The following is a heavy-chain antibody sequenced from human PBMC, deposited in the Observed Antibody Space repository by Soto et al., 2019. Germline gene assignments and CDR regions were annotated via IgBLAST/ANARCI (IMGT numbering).Heavy chain of an antibody. D-gene: IGHD6-19*01. CDR1: GFTFSSYG. J-gene: IGHJ4*02. Sequence: QVQLVESGGGVVQPGRSLRLSCAASGFTFSSYGMHWVRQAPGKGLEWVAVIWYDGSNKYYADSVKGRFTISRDNSKNTLYLQMNSLRAEDTAVYYCARPARSDSSGWLDNDVWGQGTLVTVSS. CDR3: ARPARSDSSGWLDNDV. CDR2: IWYDGSNK. V-gene: IGHV3-33*01.